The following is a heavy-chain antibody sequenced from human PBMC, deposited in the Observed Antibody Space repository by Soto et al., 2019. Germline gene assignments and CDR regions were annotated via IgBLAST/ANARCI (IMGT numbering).Heavy chain of an antibody. CDR1: GGSISSTNW. Sequence: QVQLQQSGPRLVKPSRTLSLTCYVSGGSISSTNWWTWVRQPPGKVLEWIGEIYHTGNTNYNPSVRSRVTISVDKSNNEFSLNLRAVTAADTAVYYCATLPPRIEVRRLPIPTWGQGILVTVSS. CDR2: IYHTGNT. J-gene: IGHJ4*02. CDR3: ATLPPRIEVRRLPIPT. D-gene: IGHD2-2*02. V-gene: IGHV4-4*02.